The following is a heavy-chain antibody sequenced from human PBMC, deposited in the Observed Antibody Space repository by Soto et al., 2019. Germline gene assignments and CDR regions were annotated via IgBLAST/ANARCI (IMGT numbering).Heavy chain of an antibody. CDR1: GGTFSSYA. D-gene: IGHD5-18*01. Sequence: QVQLVQSGAEVKKPGSSVKVSCKASGGTFSSYAISWVRQAPGQGLEWMGGIIPIFGTANYAQKFQGRLTITADESTSTAYMELSSLRSEDTAVYYCARRGYSYDHYYYYGMDVWGQGTTVTVSS. CDR3: ARRGYSYDHYYYYGMDV. V-gene: IGHV1-69*01. J-gene: IGHJ6*02. CDR2: IIPIFGTA.